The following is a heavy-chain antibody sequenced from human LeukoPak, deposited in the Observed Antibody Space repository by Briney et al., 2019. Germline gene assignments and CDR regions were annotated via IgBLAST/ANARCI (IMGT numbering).Heavy chain of an antibody. CDR3: ARDRIAAAGSYYYYYMDV. V-gene: IGHV1-3*03. J-gene: IGHJ6*03. CDR1: GYTFTSYA. Sequence: GASVKVSCKASGYTFTSYAMHWVRQAPGQRLEWMGWINAGNGNTKYSQEFQGRVTITRDTSASTAYMELSSLRSEDMAVYYCARDRIAAAGSYYYYYMDVWGKGTTVTVSS. CDR2: INAGNGNT. D-gene: IGHD6-13*01.